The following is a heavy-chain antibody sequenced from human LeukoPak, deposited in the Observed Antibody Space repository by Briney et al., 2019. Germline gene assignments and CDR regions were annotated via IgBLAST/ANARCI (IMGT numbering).Heavy chain of an antibody. CDR1: GVTVSSNY. V-gene: IGHV3-53*01. J-gene: IGHJ4*02. D-gene: IGHD1-26*01. CDR3: AAALLHSASFENDY. CDR2: LYSDGST. Sequence: SGGSLRLSLAPSGVTVSSNYMSWVRHASAKGLDLASVLYSDGSTYYADSVKARFPISRDNSKNTLYPQMNSLRVEDTAVYYCAAALLHSASFENDYCGQGTLVIASS.